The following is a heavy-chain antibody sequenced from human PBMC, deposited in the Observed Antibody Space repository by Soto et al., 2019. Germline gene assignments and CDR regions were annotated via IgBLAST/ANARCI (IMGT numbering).Heavy chain of an antibody. J-gene: IGHJ6*02. Sequence: SETLSLTCAVYGGSFSGYYWSWIRQPPGKGLGWIGEINHSGSTNYNPSLKSRVTISVDTSKNQFSLKLSSVTAADTAVYYCARGGGGYDYRWVGYYYYGMDVWGQGTTVTVSS. V-gene: IGHV4-34*01. CDR2: INHSGST. CDR1: GGSFSGYY. D-gene: IGHD5-12*01. CDR3: ARGGGGYDYRWVGYYYYGMDV.